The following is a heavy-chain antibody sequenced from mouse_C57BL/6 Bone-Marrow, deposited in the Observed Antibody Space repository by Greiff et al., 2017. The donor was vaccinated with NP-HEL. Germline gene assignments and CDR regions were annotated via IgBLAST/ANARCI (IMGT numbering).Heavy chain of an antibody. J-gene: IGHJ3*01. Sequence: EVQLQQSGPVLVKPGASVKMSCKASGYTFTDYYMNWVKQSHGKSLEWIGVINPYNGGTSYNQKFKGKATLTVDKSSSTAYMELNSLTSEDSAVYYCGSYGSSYRFAYWGQGTLVTVSA. CDR2: INPYNGGT. CDR3: GSYGSSYRFAY. V-gene: IGHV1-19*01. D-gene: IGHD1-1*01. CDR1: GYTFTDYY.